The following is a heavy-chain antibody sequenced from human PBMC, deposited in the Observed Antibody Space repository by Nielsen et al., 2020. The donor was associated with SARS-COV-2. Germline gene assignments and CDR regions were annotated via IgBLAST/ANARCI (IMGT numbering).Heavy chain of an antibody. D-gene: IGHD5-18*01. V-gene: IGHV3-33*01. J-gene: IGHJ6*02. CDR2: IWYDGSNK. CDR3: ARDLTDTAMVRYYYYYGMDV. Sequence: GGSLRLSCAASGFTFSSYGMHWVRQAPGKGLEWVAVIWYDGSNKYYADSVKGRFTISRDNSKNTLYLQMNSLRAEDTAVYYCARDLTDTAMVRYYYYYGMDVWGQETTVTVSS. CDR1: GFTFSSYG.